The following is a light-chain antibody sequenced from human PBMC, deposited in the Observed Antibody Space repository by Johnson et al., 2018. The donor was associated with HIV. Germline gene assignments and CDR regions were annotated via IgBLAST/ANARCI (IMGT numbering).Light chain of an antibody. V-gene: IGLV1-51*02. Sequence: QSVLTQSPSVSAAPGQKVTISCSGSSSNIGNNYVSWYRQLPGTAPKLLIYENNKRPSGIPDRFSGSKSGTSATLGITGLQTGDEADYYCATWDSSLSGVFGTGTKVTV. CDR3: ATWDSSLSGV. J-gene: IGLJ1*01. CDR2: ENN. CDR1: SSNIGNNY.